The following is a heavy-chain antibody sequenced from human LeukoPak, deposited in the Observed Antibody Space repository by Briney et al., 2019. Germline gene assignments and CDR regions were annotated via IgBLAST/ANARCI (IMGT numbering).Heavy chain of an antibody. CDR1: GYSISSGYY. J-gene: IGHJ4*02. CDR3: ARLIDY. Sequence: SETLSLTCTVSGYSISSGYYWGWIRQPPGKGLEWIGSIYHSGSTYYNPSLKSRVTISVDTSKNQFSLKLSSVTAADTAVYYCARLIDYWGQGTLVTVSS. V-gene: IGHV4-38-2*02. CDR2: IYHSGST.